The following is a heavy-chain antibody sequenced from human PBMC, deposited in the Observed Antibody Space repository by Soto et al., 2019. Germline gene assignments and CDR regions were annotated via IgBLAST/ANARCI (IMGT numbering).Heavy chain of an antibody. D-gene: IGHD6-19*01. Sequence: VQLVESGGGVVQPGRSLRLSCAASGFTFSDYAMHWVRQAPGKGLEWVAVVSSDGRNPHYADSVKGRFTISRDRSKTTVSREMTSLRAEDTAVYYCAKGGRQWLVTSAFNYWGQGALVTVSS. CDR2: VSSDGRNP. V-gene: IGHV3-30*18. J-gene: IGHJ4*02. CDR1: GFTFSDYA. CDR3: AKGGRQWLVTSAFNY.